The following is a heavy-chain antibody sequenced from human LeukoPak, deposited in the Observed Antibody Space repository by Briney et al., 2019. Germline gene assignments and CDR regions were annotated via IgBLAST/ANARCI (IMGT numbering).Heavy chain of an antibody. J-gene: IGHJ3*02. CDR1: GYTFTSYY. CDR3: ARAWWLRAAFDI. CDR2: INPSGGST. D-gene: IGHD5-12*01. V-gene: IGHV1-46*01. Sequence: GSGKVSCKASGYTFTSYYMHWVRRGPGQGLEWMGIINPSGGSTSYAQKFQGRVTMTRDTSTSTVYMELSSLRSEDTAVYYCARAWWLRAAFDIWGQGTMVTVSS.